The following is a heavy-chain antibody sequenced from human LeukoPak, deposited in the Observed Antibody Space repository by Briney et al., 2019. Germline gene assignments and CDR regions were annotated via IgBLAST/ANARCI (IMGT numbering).Heavy chain of an antibody. Sequence: SESLSLTCTVSGGSVSSATYYWSWIRQPPGKGLEWIGYIYYSGSTNYNPSFKSRVTISLDTSENQFSLKLTSVTAADTAVYYCARVRQLVPGYFFDYWGQGALVTVSS. CDR3: ARVRQLVPGYFFDY. CDR2: IYYSGST. CDR1: GGSVSSATYY. V-gene: IGHV4-61*01. D-gene: IGHD6-6*01. J-gene: IGHJ4*02.